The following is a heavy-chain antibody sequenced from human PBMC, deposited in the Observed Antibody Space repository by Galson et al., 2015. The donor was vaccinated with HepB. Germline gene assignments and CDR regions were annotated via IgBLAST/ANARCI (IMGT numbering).Heavy chain of an antibody. Sequence: SVKVSCRASGGTFSSYTISWVRQAPGQGLEWMGRIIPILGIANYAQKFQGRVTITADKSTSTAYMELSSLRSEDTAVYYCARDDPEVPDGYNSRFDYWGQGTLVTVSS. CDR1: GGTFSSYT. D-gene: IGHD5-24*01. CDR3: ARDDPEVPDGYNSRFDY. V-gene: IGHV1-69*04. CDR2: IIPILGIA. J-gene: IGHJ4*02.